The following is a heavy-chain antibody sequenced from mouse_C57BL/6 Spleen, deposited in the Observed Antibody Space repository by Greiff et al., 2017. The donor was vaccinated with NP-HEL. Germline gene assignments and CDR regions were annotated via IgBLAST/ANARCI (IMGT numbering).Heavy chain of an antibody. Sequence: EVQVVESGPGLVKPSQSLSLTCSVTGYSITSGYYWNWIRQFPGNKLEWMGYISYDGSNNYNPSLKKRISITRDTSKNQFFLKLNSVTTEDTATYYCARVGYYGSSFDYWGQGTTLTVSS. CDR3: ARVGYYGSSFDY. CDR1: GYSITSGYY. CDR2: ISYDGSN. D-gene: IGHD1-1*01. V-gene: IGHV3-6*01. J-gene: IGHJ2*01.